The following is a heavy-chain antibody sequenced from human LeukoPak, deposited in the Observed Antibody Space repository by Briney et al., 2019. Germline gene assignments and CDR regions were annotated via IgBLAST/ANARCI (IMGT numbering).Heavy chain of an antibody. Sequence: GGSPRLSCAASGFVFSSYGMNWVRQAPGKGLEWVSRISDTGFTTNYADSVKGRFTISRDNSKNIVYLQMNRLRAEDTAVYYCAKLVWFGELWPRSWGQGTLVTVSS. CDR2: ISDTGFTT. CDR3: AKLVWFGELWPRS. J-gene: IGHJ5*02. V-gene: IGHV3-23*01. D-gene: IGHD3-10*01. CDR1: GFVFSSYG.